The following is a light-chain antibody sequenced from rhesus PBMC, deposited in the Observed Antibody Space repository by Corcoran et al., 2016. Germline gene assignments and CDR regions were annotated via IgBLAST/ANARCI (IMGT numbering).Light chain of an antibody. Sequence: QVILTQSPATLSLSPGERATLSCRASQSVSSSLAWYQQKPGQAPRLLIYGASSRATGLPDRFSGSGSGTEFTLTISSLEPEEFAVYYCQKYSSSPFTFGPGTKLDIK. J-gene: IGKJ3*01. CDR1: QSVSSS. V-gene: IGKV3-53*02. CDR2: GAS. CDR3: QKYSSSPFT.